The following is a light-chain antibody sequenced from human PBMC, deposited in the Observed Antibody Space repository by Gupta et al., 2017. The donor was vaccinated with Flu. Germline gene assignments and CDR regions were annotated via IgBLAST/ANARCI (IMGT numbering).Light chain of an antibody. V-gene: IGLV3-1*01. Sequence: SYELTQPPSVSVSPGQTASITCSGDTLGDIYVSWYQQKPGPSPVLVIYQDTQRPSGIPERFSGSNSGNTATLTISGTQAMDEADYCCQAWDSGTCGFGGGTKLTVL. CDR2: QDT. CDR3: QAWDSGTCG. CDR1: TLGDIY. J-gene: IGLJ2*01.